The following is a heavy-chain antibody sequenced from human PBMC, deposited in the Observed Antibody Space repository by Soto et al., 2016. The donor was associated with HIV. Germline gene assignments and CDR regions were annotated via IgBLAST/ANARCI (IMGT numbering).Heavy chain of an antibody. Sequence: DVQLLESGGGLVQPGGSLRLSCTAPGLTFDNYDMRWVRQAPGKGLEWVSGISPSGGSTYYADSVKGRFTISRDNSRNTLYLHMNSLTAEDTAVYYCATARCTSCYIIYYYFMDIWGKGTTVTVSS. J-gene: IGHJ6*03. CDR1: GLTFDNYD. CDR3: ATARCTSCYIIYYYFMDI. D-gene: IGHD2-2*02. CDR2: ISPSGGST. V-gene: IGHV3-23*01.